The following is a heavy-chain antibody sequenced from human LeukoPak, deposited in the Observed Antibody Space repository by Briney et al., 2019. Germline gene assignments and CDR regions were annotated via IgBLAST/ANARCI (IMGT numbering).Heavy chain of an antibody. CDR1: GFTFDDYA. J-gene: IGHJ4*02. CDR2: ISWNSGSI. CDR3: ARSDSSGYYYIFGLFDY. Sequence: PGRSLRLSCAASGFTFDDYAMHWVRQAPGKGLEWVSGISWNSGSIGYADSVKGRFTISRDNAKNSLYLQMNSLRAEDTAVYYCARSDSSGYYYIFGLFDYWGQGTLVTVSS. D-gene: IGHD3-22*01. V-gene: IGHV3-9*01.